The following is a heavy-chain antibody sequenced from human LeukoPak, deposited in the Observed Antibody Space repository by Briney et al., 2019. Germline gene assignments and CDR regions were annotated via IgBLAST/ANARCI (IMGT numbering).Heavy chain of an antibody. Sequence: GGSLRLSCAASGFTFNNYCMNWVRQAPGKGLEWVSSFGTRSTSIYYAHSVTGRFIISRDNAKNSLYLQMNSLRAEDTAVYYCARENDQGFDYWGQGTLVTVSS. CDR2: FGTRSTSI. V-gene: IGHV3-21*01. CDR1: GFTFNNYC. J-gene: IGHJ4*02. CDR3: ARENDQGFDY. D-gene: IGHD3-16*01.